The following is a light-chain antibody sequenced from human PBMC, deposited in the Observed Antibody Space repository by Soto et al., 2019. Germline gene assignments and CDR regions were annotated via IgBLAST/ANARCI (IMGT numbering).Light chain of an antibody. CDR2: VAS. V-gene: IGKV3D-15*01. J-gene: IGKJ4*01. Sequence: EIVMTQSPATLSVSPGERATLSCRASQSVSSNLAWYQQKPGHAPRLLIYVASTRATGIPARFSGSGSGTGFTFTITSLQSEDFAVDYCQQYKHWTAGGTFGAGTKVEIK. CDR1: QSVSSN. CDR3: QQYKHWTAGGT.